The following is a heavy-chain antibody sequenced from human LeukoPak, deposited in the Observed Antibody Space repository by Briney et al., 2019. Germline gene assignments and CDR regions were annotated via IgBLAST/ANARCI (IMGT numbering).Heavy chain of an antibody. CDR2: MNPNSGNT. CDR1: GYTFTSYD. V-gene: IGHV1-8*01. J-gene: IGHJ4*02. D-gene: IGHD5-18*01. Sequence: ASVKVSCKASGYTFTSYDMNWVRQATGQGLEWMGWMNPNSGNTNYTQKFQGRVTMTRNTSISTAYMELSSLRSEDTAVYYCARGFSRYGYLLGYWGQGTLVTVSS. CDR3: ARGFSRYGYLLGY.